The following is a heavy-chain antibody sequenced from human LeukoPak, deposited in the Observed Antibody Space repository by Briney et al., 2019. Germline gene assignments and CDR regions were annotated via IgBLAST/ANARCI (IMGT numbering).Heavy chain of an antibody. CDR1: GYTFTGFF. CDR2: INPNTGDT. Sequence: ASVKVSCKTSGYTFTGFFMHWVRQAPGQGLEWMGWINPNTGDTNYAQKFQGRVTLTMDTSMRAAYMELRSLTSDDTALYYCTRDVPGYSSEFDFWGQGTLVTVSS. D-gene: IGHD6-19*01. J-gene: IGHJ4*02. CDR3: TRDVPGYSSEFDF. V-gene: IGHV1-2*02.